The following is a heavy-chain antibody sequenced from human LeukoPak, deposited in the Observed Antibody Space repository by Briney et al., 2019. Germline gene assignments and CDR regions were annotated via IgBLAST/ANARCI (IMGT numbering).Heavy chain of an antibody. V-gene: IGHV3-53*01. J-gene: IGHJ4*02. CDR2: IYSRGGT. D-gene: IGHD6-13*01. CDR1: GFSVSNNY. CDR3: ARDPPGIAASGTYY. Sequence: GGSLRLSCAVSGFSVSNNYMNWDRQAPGKGLEWVSLIYSRGGTSYADSVKGRFTISRDSSKNTLFLQMNSLRVEDTAVYYCARDPPGIAASGTYYWGQGTLVTVSS.